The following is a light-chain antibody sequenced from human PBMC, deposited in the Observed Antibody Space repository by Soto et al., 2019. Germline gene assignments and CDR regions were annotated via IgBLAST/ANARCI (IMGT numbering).Light chain of an antibody. Sequence: IVMTQSPDSLAVSLGERATINCKSSQSVLHSSNNKNYLAWYQQKPGQPPKLLIYWASTRGSGVPDRFGASGSGTDFTLTISSLQADDVAVYYCQQYFSAPLTFGVRTKVGIK. CDR1: QSVLHSSNNKNY. V-gene: IGKV4-1*01. CDR2: WAS. J-gene: IGKJ4*01. CDR3: QQYFSAPLT.